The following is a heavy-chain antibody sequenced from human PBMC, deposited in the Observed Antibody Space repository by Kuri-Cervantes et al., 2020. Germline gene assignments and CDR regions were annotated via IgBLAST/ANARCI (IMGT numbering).Heavy chain of an antibody. Sequence: GESLKISCAASGFTFSGSAIHWVRQAPGKGLEWVAVISYDGSNKYYADSVKGRFTISRDNSKNTLYLQMNSLRAEDTAVYYCASWVGKTIFGYYFDYWGQGTLVTVSS. V-gene: IGHV3-30-3*01. CDR2: ISYDGSNK. J-gene: IGHJ4*02. D-gene: IGHD3-3*01. CDR3: ASWVGKTIFGYYFDY. CDR1: GFTFSGSA.